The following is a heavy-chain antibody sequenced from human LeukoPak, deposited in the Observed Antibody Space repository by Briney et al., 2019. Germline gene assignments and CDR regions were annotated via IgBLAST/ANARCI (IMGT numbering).Heavy chain of an antibody. J-gene: IGHJ6*04. Sequence: GGSLRLSCAASGFIFSSYGINWVRQAPGKGLEWVSFISSSSTYIYYADSVKGRFTISRDNAKNSLYLQMNSLRAEDTAVYYCARDRDMVLPPAGLDVWGRGATVTVSS. D-gene: IGHD2-8*01. CDR3: ARDRDMVLPPAGLDV. CDR1: GFIFSSYG. CDR2: ISSSSTYI. V-gene: IGHV3-21*01.